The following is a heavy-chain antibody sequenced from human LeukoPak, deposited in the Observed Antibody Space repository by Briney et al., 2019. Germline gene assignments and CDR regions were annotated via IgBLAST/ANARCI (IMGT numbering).Heavy chain of an antibody. D-gene: IGHD2-2*02. CDR1: GFTFSSYW. J-gene: IGHJ5*02. CDR2: INLDGSEE. Sequence: GGSLRLSCAASGFTFSSYWMTWVRQAPGKGLEWVANINLDGSEEYYVDSVRGRFTISRDNAKNSVYVQMKSLRVEDTAMYYCARGIPTGIDFFDPWGQGTLVTVSS. CDR3: ARGIPTGIDFFDP. V-gene: IGHV3-7*01.